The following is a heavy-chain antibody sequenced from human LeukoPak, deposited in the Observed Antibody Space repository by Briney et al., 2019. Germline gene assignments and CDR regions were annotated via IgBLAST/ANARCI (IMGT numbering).Heavy chain of an antibody. CDR1: GFTFSDHS. CDR3: ARDRSDSSSWSGRAYYLDY. V-gene: IGHV3-30*04. J-gene: IGHJ4*02. Sequence: PGRSLRLSCAASGFTFSDHSMHWVREAPGKGLEWVAVILHDGSNKHYADSVKGRFTISRDNSKNTLYLQMNSLRAEDTAVYYCARDRSDSSSWSGRAYYLDYWGQGTLVTVSS. D-gene: IGHD6-13*01. CDR2: ILHDGSNK.